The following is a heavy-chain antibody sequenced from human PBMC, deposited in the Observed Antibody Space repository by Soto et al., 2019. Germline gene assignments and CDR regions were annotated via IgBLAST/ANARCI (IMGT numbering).Heavy chain of an antibody. CDR2: ISGSGGST. CDR1: GFTFSSYA. CDR3: AKRPFREYCFDY. D-gene: IGHD6-6*01. Sequence: EVQLLESGGGLVQPGGSLRLSCAASGFTFSSYAMNWVRQAPGKGLEWVSTISGSGGSTYYADSVKGRLTISRDNSKNTLSLQMNSLRADDTAVYYCAKRPFREYCFDYWGQGTLVTVSS. V-gene: IGHV3-23*01. J-gene: IGHJ4*02.